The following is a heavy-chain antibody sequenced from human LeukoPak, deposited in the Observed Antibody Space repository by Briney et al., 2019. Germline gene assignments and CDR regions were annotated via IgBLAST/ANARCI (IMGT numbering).Heavy chain of an antibody. CDR3: AKAYGDSDY. D-gene: IGHD3-10*01. CDR2: IKQDGSEK. CDR1: GFTFRNYW. V-gene: IGHV3-7*03. J-gene: IGHJ4*02. Sequence: PGGSLRLSCAASGFTFRNYWMSWVRQAPGKGLEWVANIKQDGSEKLYVDSVKGRFTISRDNAKNSLDLQMNSLRAEDTAVYYCAKAYGDSDYWGQGTLVTVSS.